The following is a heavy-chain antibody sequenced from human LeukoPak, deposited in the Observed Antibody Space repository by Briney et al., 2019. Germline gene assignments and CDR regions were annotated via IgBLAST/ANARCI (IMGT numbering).Heavy chain of an antibody. J-gene: IGHJ1*01. D-gene: IGHD6-19*01. Sequence: SEALSLTCTVSGGSITGYYWSWIRQPPGKGLEWIGYIYYSGSINYNPSLKSRVTISVDTSKNQFSLKLSSVTAADTAVYYCARGVTGGWYGDFQHWGQGTLVTVSS. V-gene: IGHV4-59*01. CDR3: ARGVTGGWYGDFQH. CDR2: IYYSGSI. CDR1: GGSITGYY.